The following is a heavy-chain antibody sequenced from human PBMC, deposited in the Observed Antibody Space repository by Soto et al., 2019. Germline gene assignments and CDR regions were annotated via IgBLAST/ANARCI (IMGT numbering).Heavy chain of an antibody. J-gene: IGHJ4*02. V-gene: IGHV3-23*01. CDR1: GLAFSTFA. CDR3: ARESEDLTSNFDY. Sequence: GGSLRLSCAASGLAFSTFAMSWVRQAPGKGLEWVSAISASGGVTYYGDSMKGRFTISRDNAKNSLYLEMNSLRAEDTAVYYCARESEDLTSNFDYWGQGTLVTVSS. CDR2: ISASGGVT.